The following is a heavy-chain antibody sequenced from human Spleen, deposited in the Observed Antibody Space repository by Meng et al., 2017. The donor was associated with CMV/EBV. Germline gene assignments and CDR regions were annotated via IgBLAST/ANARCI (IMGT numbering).Heavy chain of an antibody. CDR2: INHSGST. D-gene: IGHD2-21*02. Sequence: VPLQQRGAGLLKPSETLSLTCAVYGGSFSGYYWSWIRQPPGKGLEWIGEINHSGSTNYNPSLKSRVTISVDTSKNQFSLKLSSVTAADSAVYYCARAYCGGDCYSRGGYYFDYWGQGTLVTVSS. CDR1: GGSFSGYY. J-gene: IGHJ4*02. V-gene: IGHV4-34*01. CDR3: ARAYCGGDCYSRGGYYFDY.